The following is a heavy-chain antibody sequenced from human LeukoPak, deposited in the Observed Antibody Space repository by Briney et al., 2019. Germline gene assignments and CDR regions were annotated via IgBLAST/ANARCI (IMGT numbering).Heavy chain of an antibody. CDR1: GGPISSYY. Sequence: SETLSLTCTVSGGPISSYYWSWIRQPPGKGLEWIGYIYYSGSTNYNPSLKSRVTISVDTSKNQFSLKLSSVTAADTAVYYCSRVYSSGRYADWYFDLWGRGTLVTVSS. CDR3: SRVYSSGRYADWYFDL. D-gene: IGHD6-19*01. J-gene: IGHJ2*01. CDR2: IYYSGST. V-gene: IGHV4-59*01.